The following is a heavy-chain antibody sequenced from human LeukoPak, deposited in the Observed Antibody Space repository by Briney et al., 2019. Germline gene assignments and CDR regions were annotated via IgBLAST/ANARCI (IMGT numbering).Heavy chain of an antibody. V-gene: IGHV4-39*01. J-gene: IGHJ4*02. CDR2: IYYSGST. Sequence: SETLSLTCTVSGGSPSSSSYYWGWIRQPPGKGLEWIGSIYYSGSTYYNPSLKSRVTISVDTSKNQFSLKLSSVTAADTAVYYCARFSGSYLVDYFDYWGQGTLVTVSS. CDR1: GGSPSSSSYY. D-gene: IGHD1-26*01. CDR3: ARFSGSYLVDYFDY.